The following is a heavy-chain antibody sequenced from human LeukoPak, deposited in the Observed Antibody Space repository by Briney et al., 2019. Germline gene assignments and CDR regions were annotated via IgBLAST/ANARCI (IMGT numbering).Heavy chain of an antibody. CDR3: ARVAGSIDY. D-gene: IGHD1-26*01. J-gene: IGHJ4*02. V-gene: IGHV1-8*03. Sequence: ASVRVSCKASGYSFTTYDINWVRQATGQGLEWMGWMNLKSGYTGYAQKFQGRVTITRDTSTSTVYMELSSLRSEDTAVYYCARVAGSIDYWGQGTLVTVSS. CDR2: MNLKSGYT. CDR1: GYSFTTYD.